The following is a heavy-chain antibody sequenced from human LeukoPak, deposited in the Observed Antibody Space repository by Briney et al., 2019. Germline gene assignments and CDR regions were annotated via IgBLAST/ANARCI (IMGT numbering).Heavy chain of an antibody. J-gene: IGHJ4*02. CDR2: INPSGGST. Sequence: ASVKVSCKASGDIFTGYYMHWVRQAPGQGLEWMGIINPSGGSTSYAQKFQGRVTITADESTSTAYMELSSLRSEDTAVYYCARFRSDIVVVVAASRGGYFDYWGQGTLVTVSS. CDR3: ARFRSDIVVVVAASRGGYFDY. V-gene: IGHV1-46*01. D-gene: IGHD2-15*01. CDR1: GDIFTGYY.